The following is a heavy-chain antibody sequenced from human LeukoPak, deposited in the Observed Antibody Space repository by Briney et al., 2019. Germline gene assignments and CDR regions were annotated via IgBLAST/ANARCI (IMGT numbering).Heavy chain of an antibody. J-gene: IGHJ4*02. D-gene: IGHD4-17*01. Sequence: PGGSLRLSCAASGFTFSNYAMSWVRQAPGKGLEWVSANSGSGGSTYYADSVKGRFTISRDNSKNTLYLQMNSLRVEDTAAYYCAKCTTGNTHYPIDYWGQGTLVTVSS. CDR3: AKCTTGNTHYPIDY. V-gene: IGHV3-23*01. CDR2: NSGSGGST. CDR1: GFTFSNYA.